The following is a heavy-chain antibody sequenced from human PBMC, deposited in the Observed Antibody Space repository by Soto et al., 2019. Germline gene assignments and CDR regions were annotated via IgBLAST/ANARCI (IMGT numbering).Heavy chain of an antibody. CDR2: ISSSDEK. D-gene: IGHD2-15*01. CDR1: EFSLSNANMG. J-gene: IGHJ4*02. Sequence: SGPTLVNPTETLTLTCTVSEFSLSNANMGVSWIRQPPGKALEWLAHISSSDEKYYNTSLKSRLTISKDSFRSQVVLTMTNMDPVDTATYYCARLGYCSATTCYSNYFDYWGQGTLVTVSS. V-gene: IGHV2-26*01. CDR3: ARLGYCSATTCYSNYFDY.